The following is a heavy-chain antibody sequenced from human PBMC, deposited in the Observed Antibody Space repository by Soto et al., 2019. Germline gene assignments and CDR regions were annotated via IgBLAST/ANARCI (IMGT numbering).Heavy chain of an antibody. D-gene: IGHD3-22*01. CDR3: ARDIHYYDSSGSLFDY. CDR1: GFSLRDYY. V-gene: IGHV3-11*06. Sequence: GGSLRLSCAVSGFSLRDYYMTWIRQAPGKGLELLSYISPGSDIRKYADSVEGRFTISRDNSKNTLYLQMNSLRAEDTAVYYCARDIHYYDSSGSLFDYWGQGTLVTVSS. J-gene: IGHJ4*02. CDR2: ISPGSDIR.